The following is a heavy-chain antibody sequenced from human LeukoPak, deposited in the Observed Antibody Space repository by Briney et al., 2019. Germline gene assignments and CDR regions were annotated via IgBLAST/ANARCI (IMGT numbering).Heavy chain of an antibody. V-gene: IGHV4-31*03. J-gene: IGHJ3*02. CDR3: ARSLTGPFDAFDI. Sequence: SETLSLTCTVSGGSISSGGYYWSWIRQHPGKGLEWIGCIYYSGSTYYNPSLKSRVTISVDTSKNQFSLKLSSVTAADTAVYYCARSLTGPFDAFDIWGQGTMVTVSS. CDR1: GGSISSGGYY. D-gene: IGHD7-27*01. CDR2: IYYSGST.